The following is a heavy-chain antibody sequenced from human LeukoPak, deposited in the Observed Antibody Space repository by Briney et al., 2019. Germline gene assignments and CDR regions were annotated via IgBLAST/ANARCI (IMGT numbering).Heavy chain of an antibody. J-gene: IGHJ4*02. Sequence: GGSLRLSCAASGFDFSHHYMSWIRQAPGKGLEWVSYISTSGSIIFYADSVKGRFAISGDNAKNSLYLQMNSLRAEDTAVYYCARGYSSGWYKFDYWGQGTLVTVSS. V-gene: IGHV3-11*01. D-gene: IGHD6-19*01. CDR3: ARGYSSGWYKFDY. CDR1: GFDFSHHY. CDR2: ISTSGSII.